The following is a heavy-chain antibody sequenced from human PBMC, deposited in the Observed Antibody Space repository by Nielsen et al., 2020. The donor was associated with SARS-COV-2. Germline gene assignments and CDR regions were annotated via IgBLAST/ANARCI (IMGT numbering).Heavy chain of an antibody. J-gene: IGHJ4*02. D-gene: IGHD1-26*01. CDR1: GGSFSGYY. Sequence: GSLRLSCAVYGGSFSGYYWSWIRQSPKKGLEWIAYVYASGSTNYNPSLQSRVTISSDTSKNEFSLRLTSVTAADTAVYYCARGRWEEYFDYWGQGTLVTVSS. V-gene: IGHV4-59*01. CDR2: VYASGST. CDR3: ARGRWEEYFDY.